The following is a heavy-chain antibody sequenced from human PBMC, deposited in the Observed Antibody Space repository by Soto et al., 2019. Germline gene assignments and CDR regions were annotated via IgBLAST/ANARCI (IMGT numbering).Heavy chain of an antibody. CDR3: ARGSAHDYVGGSYRDYYYYYGMDV. D-gene: IGHD3-16*02. J-gene: IGHJ6*02. Sequence: SETLSLTCTVSGGSISSGGYYWSWIRHHPGKGMEWIGYIYYSGSTYYNPSLKSRVTISVDTSKNQFSLKLSSATAADTAVYYCARGSAHDYVGGSYRDYYYYYGMDVWGQGTTVTVSS. V-gene: IGHV4-31*03. CDR2: IYYSGST. CDR1: GGSISSGGYY.